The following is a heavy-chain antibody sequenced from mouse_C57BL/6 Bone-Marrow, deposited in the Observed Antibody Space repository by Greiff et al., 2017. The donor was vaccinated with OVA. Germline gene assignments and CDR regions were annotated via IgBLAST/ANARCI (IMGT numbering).Heavy chain of an antibody. V-gene: IGHV5-17*01. CDR2: ISSGSSTI. J-gene: IGHJ1*03. Sequence: EVHLVESGGGLVKPGGSLKLSCAASGFTFSDYGMHWVRQAPEKGLEWVAYISSGSSTIYYADTVKGRFTISRDNAKNTLFLQMTSLRSEDTAMYYCARINYWYFDVWCTGTTVTVSS. CDR3: ARINYWYFDV. CDR1: GFTFSDYG.